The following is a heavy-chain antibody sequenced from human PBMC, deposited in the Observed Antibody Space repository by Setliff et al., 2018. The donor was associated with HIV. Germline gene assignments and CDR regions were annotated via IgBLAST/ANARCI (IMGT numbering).Heavy chain of an antibody. J-gene: IGHJ1*01. CDR3: ARAPTGGLVGYFHH. Sequence: PSETLSLTCNVPGGSISSGGYYWSWIRQPPGKGPEWIGYIHSSGNTFYTPSLKSRLTISLDTSKNQFSLKLNSVTAADTAVYYCARAPTGGLVGYFHHWGQGTLVTVSS. V-gene: IGHV4-31*03. CDR2: IHSSGNT. D-gene: IGHD3-10*01. CDR1: GGSISSGGYY.